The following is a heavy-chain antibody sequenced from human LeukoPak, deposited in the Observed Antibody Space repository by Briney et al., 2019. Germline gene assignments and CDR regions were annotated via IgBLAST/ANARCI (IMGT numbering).Heavy chain of an antibody. D-gene: IGHD4-23*01. CDR1: GYTFTSNY. CDR2: ISPSGGST. V-gene: IGHV1-46*01. CDR3: ARELYGGNTQTPFDY. Sequence: ASVKVSCKAFGYTFTSNYMHWVRQAPGQGPEWMGVISPSGGSTTYAQKFQGRVTLTRDMSTSTAYMELSSLRSEDTAVYYCARELYGGNTQTPFDYWGQGTLVTVSS. J-gene: IGHJ4*02.